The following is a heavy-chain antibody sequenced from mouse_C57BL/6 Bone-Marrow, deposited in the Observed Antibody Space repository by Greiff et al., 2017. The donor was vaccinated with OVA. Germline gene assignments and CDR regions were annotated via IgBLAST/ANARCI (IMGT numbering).Heavy chain of an antibody. CDR2: IHPSDSDT. D-gene: IGHD1-1*01. CDR1: GYTFTSYW. Sequence: QVQLKQPGAELVKPGASVKVSCKASGYTFTSYWMHWVKPRPGQGLEWIGRIHPSDSDTNYNQKFKGKATLTVDKYSSTSYMQLSSLTSEDAAVYYCAIITTVGPSDYWGQGTTLTVSS. CDR3: AIITTVGPSDY. V-gene: IGHV1-74*01. J-gene: IGHJ2*01.